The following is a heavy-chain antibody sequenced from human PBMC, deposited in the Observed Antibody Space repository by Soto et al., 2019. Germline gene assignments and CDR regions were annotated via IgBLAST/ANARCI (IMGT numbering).Heavy chain of an antibody. J-gene: IGHJ4*02. V-gene: IGHV3-30*04. D-gene: IGHD1-26*01. CDR1: GFTFGNYA. CDR3: GKDLDSGSDY. CDR2: ISYDGKNK. Sequence: ARSLSLSCATSGFTFGNYAMPWVRQAPGKGLEWVAVISYDGKNKHYADSVRGRFTISRDNSKNTLYLQMNRLRAEDTAVDYCGKDLDSGSDYWGQGTRVTVSS.